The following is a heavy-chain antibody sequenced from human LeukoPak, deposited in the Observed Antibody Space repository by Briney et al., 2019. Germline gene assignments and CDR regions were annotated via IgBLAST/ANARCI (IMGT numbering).Heavy chain of an antibody. Sequence: PSETLSLTCTVSGGSISSYYWSWIRQPPGKGLEWIGYIHYSGSTNYNPSLKSRVTISVDTSKNQFSLKLSSVTAADTAVYYCARGREMATYNWFDPWGQGTLVTVSS. D-gene: IGHD5-24*01. CDR1: GGSISSYY. V-gene: IGHV4-59*01. CDR3: ARGREMATYNWFDP. CDR2: IHYSGST. J-gene: IGHJ5*02.